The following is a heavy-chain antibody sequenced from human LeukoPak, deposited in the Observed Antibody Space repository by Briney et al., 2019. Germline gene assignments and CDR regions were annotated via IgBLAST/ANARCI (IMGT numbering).Heavy chain of an antibody. CDR2: INHSGST. V-gene: IGHV4-34*01. CDR3: ARRLTDSSGYYYGYFDY. Sequence: SETLSLTCAVYGGSFSGYYWSRIRQPPGKGLEWIGEINHSGSTNYNPSLKSRVTISVDTSKNQFSLNLRSVTAADTAVYYCARRLTDSSGYYYGYFDYWGQGTLVTVSS. J-gene: IGHJ4*02. D-gene: IGHD3-22*01. CDR1: GGSFSGYY.